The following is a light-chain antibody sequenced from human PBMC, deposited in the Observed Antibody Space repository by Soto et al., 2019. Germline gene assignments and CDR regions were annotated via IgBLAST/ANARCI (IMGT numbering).Light chain of an antibody. Sequence: QSTLTQPPSASGFPRQSVTISRTGTSIEVGYYDYVSWYQQHPGKAPKLVIYEVTKRPSGVPDRVSASKSGNTASLTVSGLQAGDEADYYCSAYAGSDTYVFGTGTKVNVL. V-gene: IGLV2-8*01. CDR2: EVT. CDR1: SIEVGYYDY. CDR3: SAYAGSDTYV. J-gene: IGLJ1*01.